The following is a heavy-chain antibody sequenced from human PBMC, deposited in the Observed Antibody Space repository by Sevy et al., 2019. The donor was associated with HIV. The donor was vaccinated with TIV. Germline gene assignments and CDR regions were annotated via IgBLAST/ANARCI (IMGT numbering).Heavy chain of an antibody. D-gene: IGHD3-3*01. CDR1: GGSFSTSYY. CDR3: ANMGRGYYFYFEL. CDR2: IHYSGST. Sequence: SETLSLTCTVSGGSFSTSYYWGWVRQPPGKGPEWIGCIHYSGSTYYNPSLKSRVSISVDTSKNSFSLKLSSVTAADMAVYYCANMGRGYYFYFELWGQGTLVTVSS. J-gene: IGHJ4*02. V-gene: IGHV4-39*02.